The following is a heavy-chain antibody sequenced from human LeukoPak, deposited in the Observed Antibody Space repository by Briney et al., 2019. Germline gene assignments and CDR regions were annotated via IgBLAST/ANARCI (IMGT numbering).Heavy chain of an antibody. CDR1: GGSISSYY. J-gene: IGHJ3*02. CDR2: IYYSGST. Sequence: SETLSLTCTVSGGSISSYYWSWIRQPPGTGLEWIGYIYYSGSTNYNPSLKSRVTISVDTSKNQFSLKLSSVTAADTAVYYCARGGGIRSAFDIWGQGTMVTVSS. D-gene: IGHD3-3*02. CDR3: ARGGGIRSAFDI. V-gene: IGHV4-59*01.